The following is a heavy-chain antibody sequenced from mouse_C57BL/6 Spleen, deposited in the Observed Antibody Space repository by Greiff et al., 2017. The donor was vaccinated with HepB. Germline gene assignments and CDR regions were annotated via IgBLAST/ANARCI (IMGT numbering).Heavy chain of an antibody. CDR3: ARGDYYGSSPFAY. V-gene: IGHV1-85*01. CDR1: GYTFTSYD. Sequence: VQLQQSGPELVKPGASVKLSCKASGYTFTSYDINWVKQRPGQGLEWIGWIYPRDGSTKYNEKFKGKATLTVDTSSSTAYMELHSLTSGDSAVYFCARGDYYGSSPFAYWGQGTLVTVSA. CDR2: IYPRDGST. J-gene: IGHJ3*01. D-gene: IGHD1-1*01.